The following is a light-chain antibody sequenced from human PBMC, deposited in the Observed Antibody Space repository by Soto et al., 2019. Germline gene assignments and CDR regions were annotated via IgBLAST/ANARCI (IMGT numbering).Light chain of an antibody. CDR3: QQSYSSPLT. CDR2: LAS. V-gene: IGKV1-39*01. J-gene: IGKJ4*01. Sequence: DIQMTQSPSSLSASVGDRVIITCRTSQSISNYLNWYQQNPGKAPKLLIYLASTLQSVVPSRFSGSGSGTDFTLTIISLQPEDFATYYCQQSYSSPLTVGGGTKVEIK. CDR1: QSISNY.